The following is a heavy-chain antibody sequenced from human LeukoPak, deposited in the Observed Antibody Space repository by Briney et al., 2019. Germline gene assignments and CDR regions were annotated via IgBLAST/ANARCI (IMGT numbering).Heavy chain of an antibody. Sequence: SSETLSLTCTVSGCSIHSYWSWILQPAGKGLEWIGRISCSGTITYNPALQSRLTISIDTSKNQFSLKLMSVTAADTAVYYCARDSGTTGEVKFDPWGQGTLVTVSS. CDR3: ARDSGTTGEVKFDP. CDR1: GCSIHSY. CDR2: ISCSGTI. J-gene: IGHJ5*02. D-gene: IGHD3-10*01. V-gene: IGHV4-4*07.